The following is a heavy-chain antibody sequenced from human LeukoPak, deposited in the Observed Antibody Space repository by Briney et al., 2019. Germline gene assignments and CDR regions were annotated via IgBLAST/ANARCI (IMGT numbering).Heavy chain of an antibody. CDR1: GYIFTIYW. D-gene: IGHD3-10*01. V-gene: IGHV5-51*01. CDR2: IYPGDSDT. Sequence: PGGSLRLSCKPSGYIFTIYWVAWVRQMPGKGLEWMGIIYPGDSDTRYSPSFQGQVTFSVDKSISTAYLQWSSLKPSDTAIYYCARHIAPTGTDYWGQGTLVTVSS. J-gene: IGHJ4*02. CDR3: ARHIAPTGTDY.